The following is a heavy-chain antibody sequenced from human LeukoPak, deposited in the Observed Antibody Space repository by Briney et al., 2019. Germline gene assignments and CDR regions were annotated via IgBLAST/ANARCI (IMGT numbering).Heavy chain of an antibody. CDR1: GGPIDITNY. V-gene: IGHV4-4*02. J-gene: IGHJ4*02. CDR2: ISYDGTT. D-gene: IGHD2/OR15-2a*01. CDR3: TRENRPFCPFAY. Sequence: SETLSLTCGVSGGPIDITNYWSWVRQAPGKGLEWIGEISYDGTTNYNPSLRSRVAMSLDRANNQFSLTLTSVTAADTAVYYCTRENRPFCPFAYWGQGVLVTVSS.